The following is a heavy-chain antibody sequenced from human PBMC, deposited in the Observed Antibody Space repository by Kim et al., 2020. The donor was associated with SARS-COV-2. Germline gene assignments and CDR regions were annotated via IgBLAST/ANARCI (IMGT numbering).Heavy chain of an antibody. CDR3: VRGRVSGAFLVDY. J-gene: IGHJ4*02. CDR1: GFTFGDYS. V-gene: IGHV3-43*02. D-gene: IGHD3-10*01. Sequence: GGSLRLSCAASGFTFGDYSIHWVRQVPGKGLNWVSLINGKGRTTYFVDSVRGRFTISRDNTNNSLYLQMNSLRTEDTAFYYCVRGRVSGAFLVDYWGQGTLVTVSS. CDR2: INGKGRTT.